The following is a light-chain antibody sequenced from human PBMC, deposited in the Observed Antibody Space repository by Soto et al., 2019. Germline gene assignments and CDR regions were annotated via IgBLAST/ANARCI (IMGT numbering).Light chain of an antibody. J-gene: IGLJ2*01. V-gene: IGLV4-69*01. CDR2: VNSDGSH. CDR3: QTWGTGTVV. CDR1: SGHNSYA. Sequence: QLVLTQSPSASASLGASVKLTCTLSSGHNSYAIAWHQQQPEKGPRYLMKVNSDGSHSKGDGIPDRFSGSSSGAERYLTISSLQSEDEADYYCQTWGTGTVVFGGGTKLTVL.